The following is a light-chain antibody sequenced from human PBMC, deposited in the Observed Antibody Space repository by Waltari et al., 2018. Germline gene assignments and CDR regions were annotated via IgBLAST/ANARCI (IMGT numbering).Light chain of an antibody. CDR2: DTS. CDR1: ESVSNY. J-gene: IGKJ4*01. CDR3: QQGSILPLT. Sequence: VLTQSPVTLSLSAGESANLYCRASESVSNYLAWYQQKPCQSPRLLSFDTSKRATGIPARFSGSGYGTDFTLTINNLEAEDFALYYCQQGSILPLTFGGGTKVEI. V-gene: IGKV3-11*01.